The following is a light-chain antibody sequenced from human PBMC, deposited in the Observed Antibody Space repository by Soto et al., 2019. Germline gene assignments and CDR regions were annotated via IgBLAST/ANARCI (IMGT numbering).Light chain of an antibody. Sequence: AIRMTQSPSSFSASTGDRVTITCRASQGISSYLAWYQQKPGKAPKRLIYAASTLQSGVPSRFSGSGSGTDFTLTISCLQSEDFATYYCQQYYSYPVFGGGTKV. J-gene: IGKJ4*01. V-gene: IGKV1-8*01. CDR2: AAS. CDR3: QQYYSYPV. CDR1: QGISSY.